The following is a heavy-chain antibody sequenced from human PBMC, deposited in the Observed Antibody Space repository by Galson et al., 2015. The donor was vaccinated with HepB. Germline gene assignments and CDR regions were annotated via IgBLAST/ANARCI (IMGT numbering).Heavy chain of an antibody. J-gene: IGHJ4*02. CDR2: IKQDGSEK. CDR3: ARDLWVDDSSGYYDY. V-gene: IGHV3-7*03. Sequence: SLRLSCAASGFTFSSYWMSWVRQAPGKGLEWVANIKQDGSEKYYVDSVKGRFTISRDNAKNSLYLQMNSLRAEDTAVYYCARDLWVDDSSGYYDYWGQGTLVTVSS. CDR1: GFTFSSYW. D-gene: IGHD3-22*01.